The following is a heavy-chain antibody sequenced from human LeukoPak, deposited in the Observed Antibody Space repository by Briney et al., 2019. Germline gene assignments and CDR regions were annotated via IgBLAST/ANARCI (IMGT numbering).Heavy chain of an antibody. Sequence: GGSLRLSCVASGLTFRNYAMSWVRQAPGRGLEWVSAISDSGDNTYYADSVKGRFIISRDNSKNTLYLQMNSLRAEDTAVYYCAKDETYYYDSSGGYWGQGTLVTVSS. CDR3: AKDETYYYDSSGGY. CDR2: ISDSGDNT. CDR1: GLTFRNYA. V-gene: IGHV3-23*01. D-gene: IGHD3-22*01. J-gene: IGHJ4*02.